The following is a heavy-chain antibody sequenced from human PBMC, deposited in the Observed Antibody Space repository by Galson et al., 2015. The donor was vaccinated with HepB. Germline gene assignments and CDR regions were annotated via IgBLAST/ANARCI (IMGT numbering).Heavy chain of an antibody. V-gene: IGHV3-66*02. CDR1: GFTVSNTY. J-gene: IGHJ4*02. CDR2: IYSGGAT. Sequence: SLRLSCAASGFTVSNTYMNWVRQAPGKGLEWVSVIYSGGATYYADSVKGRFTISRDNSKNTLFLLINSLRVEDSALYFCGRSRAGSSWYSVDYWGQGTLVTVSS. D-gene: IGHD6-13*01. CDR3: GRSRAGSSWYSVDY.